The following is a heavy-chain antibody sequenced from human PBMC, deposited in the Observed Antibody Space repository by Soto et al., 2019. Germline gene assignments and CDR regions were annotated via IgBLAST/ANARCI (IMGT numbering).Heavy chain of an antibody. CDR3: ARHHGPTTSENWFDP. Sequence: ASVKVSCKASGYTFFTYDISWVRQAPGQGLEWMGWISTYSGDTKYAQKFQGRVTMTTDTSTTTAYLELRSLRSDDKAVYYCARHHGPTTSENWFDPWGQGTLVTVCS. J-gene: IGHJ5*02. CDR1: GYTFFTYD. V-gene: IGHV1-18*01. CDR2: ISTYSGDT. D-gene: IGHD5-12*01.